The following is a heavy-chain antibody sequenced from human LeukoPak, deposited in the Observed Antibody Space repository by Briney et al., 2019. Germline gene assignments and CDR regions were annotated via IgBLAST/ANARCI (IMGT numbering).Heavy chain of an antibody. D-gene: IGHD2-8*01. CDR1: GFTFSSYW. CDR3: ASESAGYCTNGVCYRYYYGMDV. Sequence: GGSLRLSCAASGFTFSSYWMSWVRQAPGKGLEWVANIKQDGSEKYYVDSVKGRFNISRDNAKNSLYLQMNSLRAEDTAVYYCASESAGYCTNGVCYRYYYGMDVWGQGTTVTVSS. J-gene: IGHJ6*02. V-gene: IGHV3-7*03. CDR2: IKQDGSEK.